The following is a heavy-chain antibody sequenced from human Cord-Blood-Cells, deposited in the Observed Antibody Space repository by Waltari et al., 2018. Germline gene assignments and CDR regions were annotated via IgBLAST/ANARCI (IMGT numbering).Heavy chain of an antibody. V-gene: IGHV4-39*01. CDR3: ASPGTTVTTAWGE. J-gene: IGHJ4*02. CDR2: IYYTGST. Sequence: QLQLQESGPGLVKPSETLSLTCTVSGGSISSSSYYWGWIRQPPGKGLAWIGSIYYTGSTYYNPSLKSRVTISVDTSKNQFSLKLSSVTAADTAVYYCASPGTTVTTAWGEWGQGTLVTVSS. CDR1: GGSISSSSYY. D-gene: IGHD4-4*01.